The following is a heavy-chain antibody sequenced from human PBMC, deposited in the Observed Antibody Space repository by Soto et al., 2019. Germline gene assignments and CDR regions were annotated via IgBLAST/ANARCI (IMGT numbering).Heavy chain of an antibody. D-gene: IGHD2-15*01. CDR1: GGSISSSSYY. J-gene: IGHJ4*02. V-gene: IGHV4-61*05. CDR2: IYYSGST. Sequence: SETLSLTCTVSGGSISSSSYYWSWIRQPPGKGLEWIGYIYYSGSTNYNPSLNSRVTISVDTSKNQFSLKLSSVTAADTAVYYCARRYGGTFDYWGQGTLVTVSS. CDR3: ARRYGGTFDY.